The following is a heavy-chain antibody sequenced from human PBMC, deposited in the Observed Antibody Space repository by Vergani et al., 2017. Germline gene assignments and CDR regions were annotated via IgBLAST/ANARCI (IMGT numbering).Heavy chain of an antibody. Sequence: QVQLVQSGAEVKKPGSSVKVSCKSSGGTFSNHVLAWVRQAPGQGLEWMGGIIPIFGTANYAQKFQGRVTITADDSTSTAFMELSRLTSADTAVYYCARNSVGTILGAPNIVSLNDPFDIWGQGTLVTVSS. CDR3: ARNSVGTILGAPNIVSLNDPFDI. CDR2: IIPIFGTA. CDR1: GGTFSNHV. V-gene: IGHV1-69*01. J-gene: IGHJ3*02. D-gene: IGHD1-26*01.